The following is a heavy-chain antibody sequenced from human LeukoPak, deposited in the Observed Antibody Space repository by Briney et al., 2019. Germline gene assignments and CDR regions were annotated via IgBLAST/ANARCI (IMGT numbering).Heavy chain of an antibody. V-gene: IGHV3-30*02. CDR3: AKLYGGYLDY. CDR2: IRYDGSNK. Sequence: GGSLRLSCAASGFTISSYGIHWVRQAPGKGLEWVAFIRYDGSNKYYADSVKGRFTISRDNSKNTLYLQMNSLRGEDTAVYYCAKLYGGYLDYWGQGTLVTVSS. D-gene: IGHD2/OR15-2a*01. CDR1: GFTISSYG. J-gene: IGHJ4*02.